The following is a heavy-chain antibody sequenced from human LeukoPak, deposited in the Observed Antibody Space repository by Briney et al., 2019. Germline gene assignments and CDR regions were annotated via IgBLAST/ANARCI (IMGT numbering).Heavy chain of an antibody. CDR1: GYTFTSYG. CDR3: ARDLSRDYGDFRVFDY. J-gene: IGHJ4*02. D-gene: IGHD4-17*01. Sequence: ASVKVSCKASGYTFTSYGISWVRQAPGQGLEWMGIINPSGGSTSYAQKFQGRVTMTRDMSTSTVYMELSSLRSEDTAVYYCARDLSRDYGDFRVFDYWGQGTLVTVSS. V-gene: IGHV1-46*01. CDR2: INPSGGST.